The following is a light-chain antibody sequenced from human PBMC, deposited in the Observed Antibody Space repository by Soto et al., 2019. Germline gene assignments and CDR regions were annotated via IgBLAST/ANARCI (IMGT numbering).Light chain of an antibody. Sequence: EIGLYHSPPTVSLPQGERATXSCRASQSVGNSLAWYQQKPFQAPSLLIHEVSTTATGIPSLFSCGWSGPDFNLTISSIGPEDFAVYYCQHRSNWHLGTFGGGTKVDIK. V-gene: IGKV3-11*01. CDR3: QHRSNWHLGT. J-gene: IGKJ4*01. CDR2: EVS. CDR1: QSVGNS.